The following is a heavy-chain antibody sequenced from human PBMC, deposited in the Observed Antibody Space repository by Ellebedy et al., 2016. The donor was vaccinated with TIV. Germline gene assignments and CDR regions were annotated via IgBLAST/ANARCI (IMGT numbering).Heavy chain of an antibody. CDR3: ARDKIEGPTHYDY. CDR2: ISSSSSYI. J-gene: IGHJ4*02. V-gene: IGHV3-21*01. Sequence: GESLKISCAASGFTFSSYSMNWVRQAPGKGLEWVSSISSSSSYIYYADSVKGRFIISRDNAKNSLDLQMNSLRAEDTAVYYCARDKIEGPTHYDYWGQGILVTVSS. D-gene: IGHD1-26*01. CDR1: GFTFSSYS.